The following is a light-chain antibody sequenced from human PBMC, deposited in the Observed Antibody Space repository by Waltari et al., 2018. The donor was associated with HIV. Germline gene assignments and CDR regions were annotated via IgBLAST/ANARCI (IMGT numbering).Light chain of an antibody. CDR2: AES. CDR3: QSYDNSLNTWV. Sequence: QSELTQPTSVSGAPGQRVTISCTGGTSTIGAAYAVHRYTQLPGAAPKLLIYAESIRPSGVPDRFSGSKSGTSASLAITGLQAEDEADYYCQSYDNSLNTWVFGGGTRLTVL. V-gene: IGLV1-40*01. J-gene: IGLJ3*02. CDR1: TSTIGAAYA.